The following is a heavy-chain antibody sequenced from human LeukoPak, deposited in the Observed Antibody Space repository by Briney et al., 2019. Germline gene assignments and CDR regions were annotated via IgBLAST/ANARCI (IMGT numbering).Heavy chain of an antibody. Sequence: SETLSLTCTVSGGSISSGGYYWSWIRQPPGKGLEWIGYIYHSGSTYYNPSLKSRVTISVDRSKNQFSLKLSSVTAADTAVYYCASNIAAAGSGNYWGQGTLVTVSS. CDR1: GGSISSGGYY. J-gene: IGHJ4*02. CDR3: ASNIAAAGSGNY. CDR2: IYHSGST. D-gene: IGHD6-13*01. V-gene: IGHV4-30-2*01.